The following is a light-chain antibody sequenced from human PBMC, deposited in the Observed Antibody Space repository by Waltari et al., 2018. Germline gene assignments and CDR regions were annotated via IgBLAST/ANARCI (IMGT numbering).Light chain of an antibody. V-gene: IGLV3-19*01. CDR1: SLRSYY. CDR3: NSRDSSGNHLV. CDR2: GKN. Sequence: SSKLTQDPAVSVALGQTVRITCQGDSLRSYYASWYQQKPGQAPVFVIYGKNNRPSGIPDRFSGSSSGNTASLTITGAQAEDEADYYCNSRDSSGNHLVFGGGTKLTVL. J-gene: IGLJ2*01.